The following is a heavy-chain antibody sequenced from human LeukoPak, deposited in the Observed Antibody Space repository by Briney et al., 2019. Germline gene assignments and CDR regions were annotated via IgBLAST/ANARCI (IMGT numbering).Heavy chain of an antibody. CDR3: AKGSKYQLLLQEYYYYYGMDV. V-gene: IGHV3-23*01. CDR1: GFTFSSYA. J-gene: IGHJ6*02. Sequence: GASLRLSCAASGFTFSSYAMSWVRQAPGKGLEWVSAISGSGGSTYYADSVKGRFTISRDNSKNTLYLQMNSLRAEDTAVYYCAKGSKYQLLLQEYYYYYGMDVWGQGTTVTVSS. D-gene: IGHD2-2*01. CDR2: ISGSGGST.